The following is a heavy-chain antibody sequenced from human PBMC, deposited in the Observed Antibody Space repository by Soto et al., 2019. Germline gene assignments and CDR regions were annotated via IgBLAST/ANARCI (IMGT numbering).Heavy chain of an antibody. CDR3: ARHGFGPLHGLVDV. Sequence: QVQLQESGPGLVKPSETLSLICTVSGGSITNYYCSWFRQPPGKGLEWIGYINYDGYSAYNLSLKGRVTLSMDASKTQFSLMLESVTATDTAVYYCARHGFGPLHGLVDVWGPGTTVIVSS. V-gene: IGHV4-59*08. D-gene: IGHD3-10*01. J-gene: IGHJ6*02. CDR2: INYDGYS. CDR1: GGSITNYY.